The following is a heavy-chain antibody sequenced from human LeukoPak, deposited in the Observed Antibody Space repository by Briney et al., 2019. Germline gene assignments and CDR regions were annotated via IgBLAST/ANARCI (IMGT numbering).Heavy chain of an antibody. Sequence: ASVKVSCKASGYTFTSYAMHWVRQAPGQRLEWMGWINAGNGNTKYSQKFQGRVTITRDTSASTAYMELSSLRSEDTAVYYCASGGGRSYDFWSAQYYYYGMDVWGQGTTVTVSS. CDR1: GYTFTSYA. J-gene: IGHJ6*02. CDR3: ASGGGRSYDFWSAQYYYYGMDV. V-gene: IGHV1-3*01. CDR2: INAGNGNT. D-gene: IGHD3-3*01.